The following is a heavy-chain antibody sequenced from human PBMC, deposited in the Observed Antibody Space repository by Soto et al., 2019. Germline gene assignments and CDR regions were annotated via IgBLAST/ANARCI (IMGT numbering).Heavy chain of an antibody. CDR3: ARDAPRKNYDSSGYPDY. CDR2: ISYDGSNK. V-gene: IGHV3-30*19. D-gene: IGHD3-22*01. J-gene: IGHJ4*02. Sequence: VSWVGREWVRHAPGKGLEWVAVISYDGSNKYYADSVKGRFTISRDNSKNTLYLQMNSLRAEDTAVYYCARDAPRKNYDSSGYPDYWGQGTLVTVSS. CDR1: VSWVG.